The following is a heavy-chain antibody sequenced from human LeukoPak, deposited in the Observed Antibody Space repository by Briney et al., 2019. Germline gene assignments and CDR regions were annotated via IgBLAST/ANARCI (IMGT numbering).Heavy chain of an antibody. V-gene: IGHV3-21*01. CDR1: GFTFSSYS. J-gene: IGHJ4*02. CDR2: ISSSSSYI. Sequence: GGSLRLSCAASGFTFSSYSMDWVRQAPGKGLEWVSSISSSSSYIYYADSVKGRFTISRDNAKNSLYLQMNSLRAEDTAVYYCARRGTYSGSYFDYWGQGTLVTVSS. CDR3: ARRGTYSGSYFDY. D-gene: IGHD1-26*01.